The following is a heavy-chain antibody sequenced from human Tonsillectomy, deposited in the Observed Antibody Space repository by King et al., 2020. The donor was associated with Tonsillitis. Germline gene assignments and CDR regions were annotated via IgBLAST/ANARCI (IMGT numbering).Heavy chain of an antibody. CDR3: ARADGTPLISDVFDI. V-gene: IGHV3-74*01. CDR2: INSDGTIT. CDR1: GFTFSSYW. D-gene: IGHD5-24*01. Sequence: VQLVESGGGLVQPGGSLRLSCAASGFTFSSYWMHWVRQAPGKGLVWVSRINSDGTITSYAGSVKGRFTISRDNDKNTLYLQMNSLRAEDTAVYYCARADGTPLISDVFDIGGQGTMVTVSS. J-gene: IGHJ3*02.